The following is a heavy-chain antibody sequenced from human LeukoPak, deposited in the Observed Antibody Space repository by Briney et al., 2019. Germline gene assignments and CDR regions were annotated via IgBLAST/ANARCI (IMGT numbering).Heavy chain of an antibody. D-gene: IGHD6-13*01. J-gene: IGHJ4*02. CDR3: ARVGIAAAGTYLDY. CDR1: GGTFSSYA. CDR2: IIPIFGTA. Sequence: AASVNVSCKASGGTFSSYAISWVRQAPGQGLEWMGGIIPIFGTANYAQKFQGRVTITADESTSTAYMELSSLRSEDTAVYYCARVGIAAAGTYLDYWGQGTLVTVSS. V-gene: IGHV1-69*01.